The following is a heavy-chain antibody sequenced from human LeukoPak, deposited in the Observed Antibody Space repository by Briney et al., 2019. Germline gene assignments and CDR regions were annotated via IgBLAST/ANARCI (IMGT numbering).Heavy chain of an antibody. J-gene: IGHJ4*02. Sequence: GASVKVSCKASGGTFSSYAISWVRQAPGQGLEWMGRIIPILGIANYAQKFQGRVTITADKSTSTAYMELSSLRSKDTAVYYCARGSLNRYYDSSGYYDYWGQGTLVTVSS. D-gene: IGHD3-22*01. CDR1: GGTFSSYA. CDR2: IIPILGIA. CDR3: ARGSLNRYYDSSGYYDY. V-gene: IGHV1-69*04.